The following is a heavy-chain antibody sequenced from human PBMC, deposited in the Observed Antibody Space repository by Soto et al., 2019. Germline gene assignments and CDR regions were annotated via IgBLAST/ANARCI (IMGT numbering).Heavy chain of an antibody. CDR1: GVSISTYY. CDR3: ASRDYNAAFEI. CDR2: VFYSGNT. V-gene: IGHV4-59*01. J-gene: IGHJ3*02. D-gene: IGHD4-4*01. Sequence: QVQLQESGPGLVKPSETLSLTCTVSGVSISTYYWTWIRQPPGKGLEWIGQVFYSGNTNYNPSLKSRVTISVDASRNQFSLRLSSVTAADTAMYYCASRDYNAAFEIWGQGTLVTVSS.